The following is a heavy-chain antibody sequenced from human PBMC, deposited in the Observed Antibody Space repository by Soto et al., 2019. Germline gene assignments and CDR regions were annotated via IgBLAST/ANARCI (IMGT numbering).Heavy chain of an antibody. Sequence: GGSLRLSCAASGFTFDDYAMHWVRQAPGKGLEWVSLISGDGGSTYYADSVKGRFTISRDNSKNSLYLQMNSLRTEDTALYYCAKDIVTGEQYYSGMDVWGQGTTVTVSS. CDR1: GFTFDDYA. D-gene: IGHD7-27*01. CDR3: AKDIVTGEQYYSGMDV. J-gene: IGHJ6*02. CDR2: ISGDGGST. V-gene: IGHV3-43*02.